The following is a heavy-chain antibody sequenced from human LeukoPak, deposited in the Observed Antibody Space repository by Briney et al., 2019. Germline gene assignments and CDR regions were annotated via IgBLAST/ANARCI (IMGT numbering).Heavy chain of an antibody. V-gene: IGHV1-18*01. CDR3: ARTPRGLPSFNWFDP. CDR2: ISPYNGNT. J-gene: IGHJ5*02. CDR1: GYTFTSYG. D-gene: IGHD3-10*01. Sequence: ASVKVSCKASGYTFTSYGINWVRQAPGQGLEWVGWISPYNGNTNSAQKLQGRVTMTTDTSTTTANMELRSLRSDDTAVYYCARTPRGLPSFNWFDPWGQGTLVTVSS.